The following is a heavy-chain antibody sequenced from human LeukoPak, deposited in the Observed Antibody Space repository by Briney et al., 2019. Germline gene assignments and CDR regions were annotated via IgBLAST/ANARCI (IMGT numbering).Heavy chain of an antibody. CDR1: GFNFGIYG. CDR2: MWDDGTNE. D-gene: IGHD2-2*01. Sequence: PGRSLRLSCTASGFNFGIYGMHWVRQAPGKGLEWVAVMWDDGTNEYYVESVKGRFTISRDNGKRTLYLQMNSLRVEDTAVYYCAKAPDCSSTSCSSESYFQHWGQGTLVTVSS. J-gene: IGHJ1*01. CDR3: AKAPDCSSTSCSSESYFQH. V-gene: IGHV3-33*06.